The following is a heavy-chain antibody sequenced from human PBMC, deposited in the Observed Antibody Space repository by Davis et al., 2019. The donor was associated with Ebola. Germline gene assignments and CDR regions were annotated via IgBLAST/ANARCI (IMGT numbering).Heavy chain of an antibody. CDR1: VDSISINTW. CDR2: IDHSGTT. J-gene: IGHJ4*02. V-gene: IGHV4-4*02. CDR3: ARLRESIQSYYFDS. D-gene: IGHD6-6*01. Sequence: MPSETLSLTCAVSVDSISINTWWSLVRQPPGKGLEWICEIDHSGTTTYKPSLGSRVSISVDKSENRFSLKVSSVTAADTAVYYCARLRESIQSYYFDSWGQGTLVTVSS.